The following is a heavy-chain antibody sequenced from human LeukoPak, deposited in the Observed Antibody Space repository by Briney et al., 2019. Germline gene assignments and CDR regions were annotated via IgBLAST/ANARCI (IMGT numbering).Heavy chain of an antibody. V-gene: IGHV3-74*01. J-gene: IGHJ4*02. CDR2: INSDGSST. Sequence: GGSLRLSCAASRFTFSTYWMHWVRQAPGKGLVWVSRINSDGSSTGYADSVKGRFTISRDNAKNTLYLQMNSLRAEDTAVYYCASQYSSGWHDGGHWGQGTLVTVSS. D-gene: IGHD6-19*01. CDR1: RFTFSTYW. CDR3: ASQYSSGWHDGGH.